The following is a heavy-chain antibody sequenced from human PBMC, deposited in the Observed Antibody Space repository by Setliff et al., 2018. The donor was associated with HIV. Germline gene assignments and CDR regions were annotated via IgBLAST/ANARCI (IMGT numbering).Heavy chain of an antibody. Sequence: ASVKVSCKASGYTFTNYAIHWVRQAPGQRLEWMGWFNPGNGNTKYSQKFQGRVTITRDTSATTAYMELSSLRSEDTAIFYCAREPIGGDDAFDIWGQGTMVTVSS. CDR2: FNPGNGNT. CDR1: GYTFTNYA. J-gene: IGHJ3*02. D-gene: IGHD2-21*02. V-gene: IGHV1-3*01. CDR3: AREPIGGDDAFDI.